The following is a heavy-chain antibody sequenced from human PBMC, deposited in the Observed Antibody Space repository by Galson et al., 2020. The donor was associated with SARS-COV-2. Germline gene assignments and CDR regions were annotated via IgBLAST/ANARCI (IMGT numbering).Heavy chain of an antibody. CDR2: IYPGDPDT. Sequence: GGSLRLSCKGYGHSLTNHWIGRARQMHGKGLEWMGRIYPGDPDTRYNPSFQDRVTLSVDKSINTAYLQWSSLKASDTAMYYCVGPAFGAYGASAFTIWGQGSMVTVSS. D-gene: IGHD4-17*01. CDR1: GHSLTNHW. CDR3: VGPAFGAYGASAFTI. V-gene: IGHV5-51*01. J-gene: IGHJ3*02.